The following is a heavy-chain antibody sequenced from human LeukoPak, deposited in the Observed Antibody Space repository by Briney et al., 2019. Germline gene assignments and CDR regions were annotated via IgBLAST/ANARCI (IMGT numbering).Heavy chain of an antibody. CDR3: AKDRRFGELLLYYFDY. CDR1: GFTFSSYG. V-gene: IGHV3-30*18. D-gene: IGHD3-10*01. CDR2: ISYDGGNK. J-gene: IGHJ4*02. Sequence: GGSLRLSCAASGFTFSSYGMHWVRQAPGKGLEWVAVISYDGGNKYYADSVKGRFTISRDNSKNTLYLQMNSLRAEDTAVYYCAKDRRFGELLLYYFDYWGQGTLVTVSS.